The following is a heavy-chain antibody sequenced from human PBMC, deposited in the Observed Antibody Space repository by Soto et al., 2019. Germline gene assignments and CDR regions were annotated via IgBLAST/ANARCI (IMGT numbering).Heavy chain of an antibody. CDR1: GYSFASYW. J-gene: IGHJ4*02. CDR2: IYPGDSDT. D-gene: IGHD2-2*01. Sequence: GESLKISCKGSGYSFASYWIGWVRQMPGKGLEWMGIIYPGDSDTRYSPSFQGQVTISADKSISTAYLQWNSLKASDTAMYYCARQAYCSNASCPIDEWGQGTLVTVSS. V-gene: IGHV5-51*01. CDR3: ARQAYCSNASCPIDE.